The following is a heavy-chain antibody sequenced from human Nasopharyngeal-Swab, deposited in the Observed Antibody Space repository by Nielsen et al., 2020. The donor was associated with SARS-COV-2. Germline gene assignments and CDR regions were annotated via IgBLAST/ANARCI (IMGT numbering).Heavy chain of an antibody. CDR3: ARGSPKRYSGYDFPSFDY. D-gene: IGHD5-12*01. V-gene: IGHV3-33*01. Sequence: GGSLRLSCAASGFTFSSYGMHWVRQAPGKGLEWVAAIWYDGSNKYYADSVKGRFTISRDNSKNTLYLQMNSLRAEDTAVYYCARGSPKRYSGYDFPSFDYWGQGTLVTVSS. J-gene: IGHJ4*02. CDR2: IWYDGSNK. CDR1: GFTFSSYG.